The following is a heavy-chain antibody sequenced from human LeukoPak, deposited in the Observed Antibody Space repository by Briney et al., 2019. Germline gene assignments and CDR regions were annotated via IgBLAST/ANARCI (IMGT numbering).Heavy chain of an antibody. CDR3: ARGGGGDGYNTVKAYFDY. D-gene: IGHD5-24*01. V-gene: IGHV4-34*01. CDR1: GGSFSGYY. CDR2: INHSGST. J-gene: IGHJ4*02. Sequence: SDTLSLTCAVYGGSFSGYYWSWVRQPPGKGLEWIGEINHSGSTNYNPSLKSRVTISVDTSKNQFSLKLSSVTAADTAVYYCARGGGGDGYNTVKAYFDYWGQGTLVTVSS.